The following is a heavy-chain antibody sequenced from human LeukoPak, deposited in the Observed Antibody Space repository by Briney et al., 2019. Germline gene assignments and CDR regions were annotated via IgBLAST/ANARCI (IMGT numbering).Heavy chain of an antibody. CDR3: ARDLIAAAGTMCYYYGMEV. CDR1: GFTLSSYW. D-gene: IGHD6-13*01. J-gene: IGHJ6*02. Sequence: PGGSVRLFCAACGFTLSSYWISGVRQARGKGLEWVANIKQYGSEKYYVDVVKGRFTISRDNDKNSLYMQMNSLRAEDTAVYDCARDLIAAAGTMCYYYGMEVWGQGTTVTVSS. CDR2: IKQYGSEK. V-gene: IGHV3-7*01.